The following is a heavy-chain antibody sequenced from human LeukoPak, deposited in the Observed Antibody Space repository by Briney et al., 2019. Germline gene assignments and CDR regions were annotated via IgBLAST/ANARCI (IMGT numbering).Heavy chain of an antibody. CDR2: INPNSGDT. CDR1: GYTFTGYY. V-gene: IGHV1-2*04. D-gene: IGHD6-19*01. CDR3: ARSYSSGWHFDY. Sequence: GASVKVSCEASGYTFTGYYMHWVRQAPGQGLEWVGWINPNSGDTDCAQKFQGWVTMTRDTSISTAYMELSRLRSDDTAVYYCARSYSSGWHFDYWGQGTLVTVSS. J-gene: IGHJ4*02.